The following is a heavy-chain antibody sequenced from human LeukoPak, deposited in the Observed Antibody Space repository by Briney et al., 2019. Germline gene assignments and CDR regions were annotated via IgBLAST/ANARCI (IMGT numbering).Heavy chain of an antibody. V-gene: IGHV3-21*01. Sequence: GGSLRLSCAAPGFTFSSYSMNWVRQAPGKGLEWVSSISSSSSYIYYADSVKGRFTISRDNAKNSLYLQMNSLRAEDTAVYYCARGKRSYDILTGYYDFDYWGQGTLVTVSS. CDR1: GFTFSSYS. CDR2: ISSSSSYI. CDR3: ARGKRSYDILTGYYDFDY. J-gene: IGHJ4*02. D-gene: IGHD3-9*01.